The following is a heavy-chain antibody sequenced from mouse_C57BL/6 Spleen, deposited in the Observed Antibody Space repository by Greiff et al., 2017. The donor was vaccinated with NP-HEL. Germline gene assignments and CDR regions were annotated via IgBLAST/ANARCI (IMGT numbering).Heavy chain of an antibody. V-gene: IGHV1-59*01. D-gene: IGHD3-3*01. CDR1: GYTFTSYW. CDR3: ARYRDKGAWFAG. Sequence: QVQLQQPGAELVRPGTSVKLSCKASGYTFTSYWMHWVKQRPGQGLEWIGVIDPSDSYTNYNQKFKGKATLTVDTSSSTAYMQLSSLASEDSAVYYCARYRDKGAWFAGWGTGALVTV. CDR2: IDPSDSYT. J-gene: IGHJ3*01.